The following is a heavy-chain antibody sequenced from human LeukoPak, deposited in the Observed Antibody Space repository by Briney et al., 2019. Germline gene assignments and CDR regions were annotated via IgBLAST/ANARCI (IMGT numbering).Heavy chain of an antibody. J-gene: IGHJ6*03. CDR1: GFTFSTYG. CDR2: INSDGSST. Sequence: GGSLRLSCAASGFTFSTYGMHWVRQAPGKGLVWVSRINSDGSSTSYADSVKGRFTILRDNAKNTLYLQMNSLRAEDTAVYYCAREISYYYYMDVWGKGTTVTVSS. V-gene: IGHV3-74*01. CDR3: AREISYYYYMDV.